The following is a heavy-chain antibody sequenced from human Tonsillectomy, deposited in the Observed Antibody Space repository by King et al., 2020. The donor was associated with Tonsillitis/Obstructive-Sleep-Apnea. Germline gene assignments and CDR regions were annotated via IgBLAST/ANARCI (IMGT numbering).Heavy chain of an antibody. D-gene: IGHD6-6*01. J-gene: IGHJ6*03. CDR3: ATSIIAALTGNWYYYYYLDV. CDR2: IYYSGST. Sequence: VQLQESGPGLVKPSETLSLTCTVSGGSISSYYWSWIRTPPGKGLEWIGCIYYSGSTNYNPSLKSRVTISVDTSKNQFSLKLSSVTAAATAVYYCATSIIAALTGNWYYYYYLDVWGKGTTVTVSS. CDR1: GGSISSYY. V-gene: IGHV4-59*08.